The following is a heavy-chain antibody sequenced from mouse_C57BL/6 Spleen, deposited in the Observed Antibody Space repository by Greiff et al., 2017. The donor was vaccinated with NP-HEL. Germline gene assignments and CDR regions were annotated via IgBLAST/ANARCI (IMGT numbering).Heavy chain of an antibody. D-gene: IGHD2-4*01. V-gene: IGHV1-76*01. CDR3: ARFDYGLSHFDY. CDR2: IYPGSGNT. Sequence: QVQLQQSGAELVRPGASVKLSCKASGYTFTDYYINWVKQRPGQGLEWIARIYPGSGNTYYNEKFKGKATLTAEKSSSTAYMQLSSLTSEDSAVYFCARFDYGLSHFDYWGQGTTLTVSS. J-gene: IGHJ2*01. CDR1: GYTFTDYY.